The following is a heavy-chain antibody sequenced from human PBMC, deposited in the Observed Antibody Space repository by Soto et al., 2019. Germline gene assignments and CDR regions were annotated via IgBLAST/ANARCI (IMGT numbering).Heavy chain of an antibody. CDR1: GGSISSGGYY. D-gene: IGHD2-21*01. J-gene: IGHJ6*02. CDR3: AASCVACGGFNYYGMDV. CDR2: IYYSGTT. V-gene: IGHV4-31*03. Sequence: QVQLQESGPGLVKPSQTLSLTCTVSGGSISSGGYYWYWIRQHPGNGLEWIGYIYYSGTTYYNPSLKSRVTISVDTSQNQFSLKLSSVTAADTAVYYCAASCVACGGFNYYGMDVWGQGTTVTVSS.